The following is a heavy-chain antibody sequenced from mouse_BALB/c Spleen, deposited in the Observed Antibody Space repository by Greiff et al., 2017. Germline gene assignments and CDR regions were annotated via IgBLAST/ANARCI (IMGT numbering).Heavy chain of an antibody. D-gene: IGHD2-4*01. CDR1: GFTFSSFG. J-gene: IGHJ4*01. Sequence: EVHLVESGGGLVQPGGSRKLSCAASGFTFSSFGMHWVRQAPKKGLEWVAYISSGSSTIYYADTVKGRFTISRDNPKNTLFLQMTSLRSEDTAMYYCARTYDYDSYYAMDYWGQGTSVTVSS. CDR2: ISSGSSTI. V-gene: IGHV5-17*02. CDR3: ARTYDYDSYYAMDY.